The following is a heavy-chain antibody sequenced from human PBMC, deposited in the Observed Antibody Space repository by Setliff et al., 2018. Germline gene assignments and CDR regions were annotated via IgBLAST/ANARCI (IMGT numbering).Heavy chain of an antibody. CDR2: IYPGDSDT. CDR3: TRHEDRNKCTSSSCYRENDAFEV. Sequence: GESLKISCKASGYIFTNYWIGWVRQMPGKGLEWMGVIYPGDSDTRYSPSFQGQVTISADKSINTAYLQWSSLKASDTAIYYCTRHEDRNKCTSSSCYRENDAFEVWGQGAMVTVSS. V-gene: IGHV5-51*01. CDR1: GYIFTNYW. D-gene: IGHD2-2*01. J-gene: IGHJ3*01.